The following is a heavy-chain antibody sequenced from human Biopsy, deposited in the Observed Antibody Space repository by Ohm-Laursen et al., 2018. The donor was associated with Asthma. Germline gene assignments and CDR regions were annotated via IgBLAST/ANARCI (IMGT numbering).Heavy chain of an antibody. J-gene: IGHJ3*02. V-gene: IGHV3-30*03. CDR2: VSSDGHNK. CDR3: ARQSGQDYGDSSGFDN. D-gene: IGHD3-22*01. Sequence: SSLRLSCAASGFVFSQCGMHWVRQGPGKGLEWVALVSSDGHNKYYEDSVKGRFTISRDNSRNRLYLQINRLTVEDSAVYFCARQSGQDYGDSSGFDNWGQGTKVAVSS. CDR1: GFVFSQCG.